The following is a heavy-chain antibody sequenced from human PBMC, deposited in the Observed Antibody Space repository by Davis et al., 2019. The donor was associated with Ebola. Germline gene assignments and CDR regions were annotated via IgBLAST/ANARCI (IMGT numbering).Heavy chain of an antibody. CDR2: IWYDGSNK. Sequence: GGSLRLSCAASGFTFSSYGMHWVRQAPGKGLEWVAVIWYDGSNKYYADSVKGRFTISRDNAKNSLYLQMTTLRGEDTAVYYCARELRRATAGTVAFDIWGQGTMVTVSS. V-gene: IGHV3-33*01. CDR1: GFTFSSYG. D-gene: IGHD6-13*01. CDR3: ARELRRATAGTVAFDI. J-gene: IGHJ3*02.